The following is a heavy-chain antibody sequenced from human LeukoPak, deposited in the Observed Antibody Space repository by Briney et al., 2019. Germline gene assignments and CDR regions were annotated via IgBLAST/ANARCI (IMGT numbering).Heavy chain of an antibody. J-gene: IGHJ3*02. CDR1: GYTFTSYA. Sequence: GASVKVSCKASGYTFTSYAMNWVRQAPGQGLEWMGWINTNTGSPTYAQGFTGRFVFSLDTSVSTAYLQISSLKAEDTAVYYCAEGYCSSTSCYGAFDIWGQGTMVTVSS. CDR2: INTNTGSP. D-gene: IGHD2-2*01. CDR3: AEGYCSSTSCYGAFDI. V-gene: IGHV7-4-1*02.